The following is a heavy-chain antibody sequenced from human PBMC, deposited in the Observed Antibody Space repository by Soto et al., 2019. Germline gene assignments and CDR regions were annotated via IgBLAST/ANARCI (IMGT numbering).Heavy chain of an antibody. J-gene: IGHJ5*02. Sequence: EVQLVESGGGLVQPGGSLRLSCAASGFTFSSYSMNWVRQAPGKGLEWVSYISSSSSTIYYADSVKGRFTISRDNAKNSLYLQMNSQRDEDTAVYYCAREKDSSGWYNWFDPWGQGTLVTVSS. CDR2: ISSSSSTI. V-gene: IGHV3-48*02. D-gene: IGHD6-19*01. CDR3: AREKDSSGWYNWFDP. CDR1: GFTFSSYS.